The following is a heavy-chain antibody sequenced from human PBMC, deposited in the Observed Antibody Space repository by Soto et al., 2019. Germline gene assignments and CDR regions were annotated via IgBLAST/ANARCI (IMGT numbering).Heavy chain of an antibody. V-gene: IGHV3-23*01. Sequence: GGSLRLSCAASGFTFSSYAMSWVRQAPGKGLEWVSAISGSGGSTYYADSVKGRFTIPRDNSKNTLYLQMNSLRAEDTAVYYCANTPPHYDFWSGYYWGWFDPWGQGTLVTVSS. J-gene: IGHJ5*02. CDR3: ANTPPHYDFWSGYYWGWFDP. CDR2: ISGSGGST. CDR1: GFTFSSYA. D-gene: IGHD3-3*01.